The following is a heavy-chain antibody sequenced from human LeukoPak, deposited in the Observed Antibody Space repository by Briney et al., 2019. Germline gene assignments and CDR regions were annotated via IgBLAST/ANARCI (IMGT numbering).Heavy chain of an antibody. CDR1: GFSFSNYW. D-gene: IGHD2-8*01. CDR2: IKQAGSEK. CDR3: ARDNADWYFDL. Sequence: GGSLRLSCAASGFSFSNYWMSRVRQAPGKGLEWVANIKQAGSEKYYVDSVKGRFTISRDKSKNTLYLQMNSLRAEDTAVYYCARDNADWYFDLWGRGTLVTVSS. J-gene: IGHJ2*01. V-gene: IGHV3-7*05.